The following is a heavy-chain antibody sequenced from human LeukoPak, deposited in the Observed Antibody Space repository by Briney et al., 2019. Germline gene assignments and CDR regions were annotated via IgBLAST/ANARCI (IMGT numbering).Heavy chain of an antibody. J-gene: IGHJ4*02. D-gene: IGHD3-10*01. V-gene: IGHV1-18*01. CDR2: ISAYNGNT. CDR3: ARVVYYGSGSYGGDDY. CDR1: GYTFTSYG. Sequence: ASVKVSCKASGYTFTSYGISWVRQAPGQGLEWMGWISAYNGNTNYAQKLQGRVTTTTDTSTSTAYMELRSLRSDDTAVYYCARVVYYGSGSYGGDDYWGQGTLVTVSS.